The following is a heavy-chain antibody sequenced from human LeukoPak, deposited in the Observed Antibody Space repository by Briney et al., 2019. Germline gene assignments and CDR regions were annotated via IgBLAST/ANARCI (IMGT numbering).Heavy chain of an antibody. J-gene: IGHJ4*02. CDR3: ARDSGNYYDSSGYYYFDY. CDR2: IIPIFGTA. Sequence: GASVKVSCKASGGTFSSYAISWVRQAPGQGLEWMGGIIPIFGTANYAQKFQGRVTITADESTSTAYMELSSLRSEDTAVYYCARDSGNYYDSSGYYYFDYWGQGTLVTVSS. D-gene: IGHD3-22*01. V-gene: IGHV1-69*13. CDR1: GGTFSSYA.